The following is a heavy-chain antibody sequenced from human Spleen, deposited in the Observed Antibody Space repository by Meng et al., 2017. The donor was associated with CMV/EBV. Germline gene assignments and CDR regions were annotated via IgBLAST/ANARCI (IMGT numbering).Heavy chain of an antibody. Sequence: GESLKISCAVSGFTFRKYTMNWVRRAPGKGLEWVSSISSSGGAIQYSDSVKGRFILSRDNAKNSVYLLMSSLRAEDTAFYYCARDALSSGGDYWGQGALVTVSS. V-gene: IGHV3-21*01. CDR1: GFTFRKYT. CDR3: ARDALSSGGDY. D-gene: IGHD6-19*01. J-gene: IGHJ4*02. CDR2: ISSSGGAI.